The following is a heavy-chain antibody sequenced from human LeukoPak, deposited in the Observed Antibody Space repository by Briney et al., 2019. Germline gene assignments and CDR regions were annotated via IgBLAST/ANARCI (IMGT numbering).Heavy chain of an antibody. J-gene: IGHJ5*02. CDR2: ISAYNGNT. CDR3: ARDHVLLWFGELAA. D-gene: IGHD3-10*01. CDR1: GYTFTSYD. Sequence: ASVKVSCKASGYTFTSYDISWVRQAPGQGLEWMGWISAYNGNTNYAQKLQGRVTMTTDTSTSTAYMELRSLRSDDTAVYYCARDHVLLWFGELAAWGQGTLVTVSS. V-gene: IGHV1-18*01.